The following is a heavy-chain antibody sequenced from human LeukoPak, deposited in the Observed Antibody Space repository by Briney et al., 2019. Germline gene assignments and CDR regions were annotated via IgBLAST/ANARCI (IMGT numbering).Heavy chain of an antibody. D-gene: IGHD3-22*01. CDR1: GVTFTAYL. CDR3: VRESEYYFDHSASFDY. V-gene: IGHV3-30-3*01. CDR2: MSSDGNAM. Sequence: GGSLRLSCAASGVTFTAYLIHWVRQAPGKGLEWVAVMSSDGNAMFYAESVKGRFTISRDNSKNTLYLQMNSLRAEDTAVYYCVRESEYYFDHSASFDYWGRGTLVTVSS. J-gene: IGHJ4*02.